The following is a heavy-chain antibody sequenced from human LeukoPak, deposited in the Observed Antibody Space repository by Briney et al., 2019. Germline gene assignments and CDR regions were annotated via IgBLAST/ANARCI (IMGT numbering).Heavy chain of an antibody. J-gene: IGHJ4*02. CDR2: IKQGGGER. CDR3: ARGPSGGNGFSY. V-gene: IGHV3-7*04. Sequence: GGSLRLSWASSGCTFSSYWRSWVRQAPGKGLEWVANIKQGGGERYYVDSVEGRVTMSRDNAKNSLYRQMNSLRAVDTAVYYCARGPSGGNGFSYWGLGTLVTVSS. CDR1: GCTFSSYW. D-gene: IGHD2-15*01.